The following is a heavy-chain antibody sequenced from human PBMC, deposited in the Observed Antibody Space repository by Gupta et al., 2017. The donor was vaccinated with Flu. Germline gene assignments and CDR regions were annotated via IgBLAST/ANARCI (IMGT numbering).Heavy chain of an antibody. V-gene: IGHV4-39*01. CDR2: IFYTGST. CDR1: RSSYY. Sequence: RSSYYWGWIRQPPGKGLEWIGSIFYTGSTSYSPSLKSRVIISVDTSKNQFSLKLSSVTAADTAVYYCARRGKTGYDNWFDPWGQGTLVTVSS. D-gene: IGHD3-9*01. CDR3: ARRGKTGYDNWFDP. J-gene: IGHJ5*02.